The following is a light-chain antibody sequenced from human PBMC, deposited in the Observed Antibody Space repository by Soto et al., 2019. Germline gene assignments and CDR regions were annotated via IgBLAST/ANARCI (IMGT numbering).Light chain of an antibody. Sequence: EIVLTQSPGTLSLSPGERATLSCRASQSVSSSYLAWYQQKPGQAPRLLIYGASGRATGIPDRFSGSGSATDFTLTISRLEPEDFAVYYCQQYGSSPPVTFGQGTRLEIK. CDR3: QQYGSSPPVT. CDR1: QSVSSSY. V-gene: IGKV3-20*01. CDR2: GAS. J-gene: IGKJ5*01.